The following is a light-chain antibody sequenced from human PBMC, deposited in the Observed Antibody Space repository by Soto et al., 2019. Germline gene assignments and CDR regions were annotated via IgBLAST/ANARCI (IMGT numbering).Light chain of an antibody. V-gene: IGLV2-8*01. CDR2: EVT. CDR3: TSYVGNDTWV. J-gene: IGLJ3*02. Sequence: QSALTQPPSASGSXXXXXTISCTGTSSDVGAYKYVSWYQQYPGKAPKLMIYEVTKRPSGVPDRFYGSKSGNTASLTVSGLQAEDEADYYCTSYVGNDTWVFGGGTKLTVL. CDR1: SSDVGAYKY.